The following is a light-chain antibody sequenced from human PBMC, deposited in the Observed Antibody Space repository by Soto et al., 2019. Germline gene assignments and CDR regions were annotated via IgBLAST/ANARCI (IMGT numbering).Light chain of an antibody. CDR2: DAS. V-gene: IGKV3-20*01. J-gene: IGKJ1*01. CDR1: QTVSSNY. CDR3: QQYGSSPLT. Sequence: ELTQSPATLSLSPGERATLSCRASQTVSSNYLAWYQQKPGQAPRLLIYDASSRATGIPDRFSGSGSGTDFTLTISRLEPEDFAVYYCQQYGSSPLTFGQGTKVDI.